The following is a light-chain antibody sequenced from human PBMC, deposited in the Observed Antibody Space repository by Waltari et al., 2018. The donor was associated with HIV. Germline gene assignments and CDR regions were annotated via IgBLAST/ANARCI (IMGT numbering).Light chain of an antibody. J-gene: IGLJ2*01. V-gene: IGLV2-14*01. Sequence: QSALTQPASVSGSPGQSITITCAGTSDDVGGYDHVAWYQQIMGSPPQLIIFAVRHRPSGGSGRFSGSKSGNTASLTITGLRPDDEALYFCSSYASDISVIFGGGT. CDR3: SSYASDISVI. CDR1: SDDVGGYDH. CDR2: AVR.